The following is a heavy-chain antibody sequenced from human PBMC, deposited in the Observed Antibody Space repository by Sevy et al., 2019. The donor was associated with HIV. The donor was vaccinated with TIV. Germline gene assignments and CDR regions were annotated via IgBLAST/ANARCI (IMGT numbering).Heavy chain of an antibody. CDR3: ARHPGYYDSSGYYIGFDY. CDR2: IYWNDDK. V-gene: IGHV2-5*01. CDR1: GFSLSTSGVG. J-gene: IGHJ4*02. D-gene: IGHD3-22*01. Sequence: SGPTLVKPTQTLTLTCTFSGFSLSTSGVGVGWIRQPPGKALEWLALIYWNDDKRYSPSLKSRLTITKDTSKNQVVLTMTNMDPVETATYYCARHPGYYDSSGYYIGFDYWGQGTLVTVSS.